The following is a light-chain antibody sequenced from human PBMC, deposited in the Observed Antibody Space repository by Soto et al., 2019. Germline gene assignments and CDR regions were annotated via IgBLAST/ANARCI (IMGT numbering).Light chain of an antibody. Sequence: DIQMTQSPSSLSASVGDRVTITCRATQGISNYLAWYQQKPGKVPKLLIYAASTLHSGVPSRFSGSGSGTDFTLTISSLQPEDVATYYCQKYNSAAYTFGQGTKLEIK. CDR1: QGISNY. CDR3: QKYNSAAYT. V-gene: IGKV1-27*01. J-gene: IGKJ2*01. CDR2: AAS.